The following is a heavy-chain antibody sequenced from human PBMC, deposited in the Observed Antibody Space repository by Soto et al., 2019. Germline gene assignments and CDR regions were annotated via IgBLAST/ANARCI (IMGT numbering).Heavy chain of an antibody. CDR3: ARDRETFGVVIKCIDY. D-gene: IGHD3-3*01. V-gene: IGHV3-21*01. J-gene: IGHJ4*02. CDR1: GFTFSSYS. CDR2: ISSSSSYI. Sequence: GGSLRLSCAASGFTFSSYSMNWVRQAPGKGLEWVSSISSSSSYIYYADSVKGRFTISRDNAKNSLYLQMNSLRAEDTAVYYLARDRETFGVVIKCIDYWGQGTLVTVSS.